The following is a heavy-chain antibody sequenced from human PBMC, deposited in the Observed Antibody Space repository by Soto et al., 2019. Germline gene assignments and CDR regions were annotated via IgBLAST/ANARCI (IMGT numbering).Heavy chain of an antibody. V-gene: IGHV3-48*03. Sequence: GGSLRLSCAASGFTFDNFEMNWVRQAPGKGLEWLSYIRSSGSSIYYADSVRGRFSVSRDNARQSLYLQMNSLRAEDTAVYYCAKEATNINNFHYWGQGALVTVSS. CDR2: IRSSGSSI. J-gene: IGHJ4*02. D-gene: IGHD1-26*01. CDR1: GFTFDNFE. CDR3: AKEATNINNFHY.